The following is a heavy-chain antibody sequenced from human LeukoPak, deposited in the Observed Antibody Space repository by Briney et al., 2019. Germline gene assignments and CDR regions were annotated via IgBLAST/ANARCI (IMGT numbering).Heavy chain of an antibody. V-gene: IGHV1-18*01. CDR1: GCNFDTFG. J-gene: IGHJ4*02. CDR3: ARDIPESSAWYL. D-gene: IGHD6-13*01. Sequence: SVTVSCKASGCNFDTFGITWLRQAPAHGLAWMGFFSDYTGEAHYAPRLQGRVTMTRDTSTNTAFLHLRSLRANVTAVYYCARDIPESSAWYLWSRGRLMTVSA. CDR2: FSDYTGEA.